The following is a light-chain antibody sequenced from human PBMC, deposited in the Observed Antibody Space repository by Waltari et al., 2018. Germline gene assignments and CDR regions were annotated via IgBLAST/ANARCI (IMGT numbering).Light chain of an antibody. J-gene: IGKJ3*01. CDR1: QNIRNF. CDR2: AAS. Sequence: DIQVTQSPPSLSVSVGERVTITCRTSQNIRNFLNWYQQKPGNAPSLLIYAASNLQRGVPVRFSGSGSGTDFTLTISSLQPEYFATYYCQQTYITPLIFGPGTSVDTK. CDR3: QQTYITPLI. V-gene: IGKV1-39*01.